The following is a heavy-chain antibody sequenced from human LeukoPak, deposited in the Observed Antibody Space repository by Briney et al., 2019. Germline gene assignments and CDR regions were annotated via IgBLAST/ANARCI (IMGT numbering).Heavy chain of an antibody. CDR2: IIPIFGTA. J-gene: IGHJ3*02. D-gene: IGHD3-22*01. CDR3: ASDTDYYDSSGYGATFDI. V-gene: IGHV1-69*01. CDR1: GGTFSSYA. Sequence: ASVKVSCKASGGTFSSYAISWVRQAPGQGLEWMGGIIPIFGTANYAQKFQGRVTITADESTSTAYMELSSLRSEDTAVHYCASDTDYYDSSGYGATFDIWGQGTMVTVSS.